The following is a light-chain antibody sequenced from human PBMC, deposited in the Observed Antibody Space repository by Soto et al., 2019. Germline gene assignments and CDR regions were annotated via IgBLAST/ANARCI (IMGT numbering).Light chain of an antibody. CDR1: QNVLSNSNNKNY. CDR2: WAS. V-gene: IGKV4-1*01. J-gene: IGKJ5*01. CDR3: QQYHSDPIT. Sequence: DFLLTPSPYSLSVSIGARATINCKASQNVLSNSNNKNYLAWFQQKSGQPPKLFIYWASTRQSGVPDRFSGSGSATDFTLTISSLQAEDVAVYYCQQYHSDPITSGQGTRLEIK.